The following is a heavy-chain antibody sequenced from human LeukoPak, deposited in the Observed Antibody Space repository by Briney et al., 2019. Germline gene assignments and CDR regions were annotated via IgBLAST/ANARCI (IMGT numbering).Heavy chain of an antibody. D-gene: IGHD6-13*01. CDR1: GLTFSGSA. J-gene: IGHJ4*02. CDR3: TRRAVAAAGNY. CDR2: IRSKANNYAT. V-gene: IGHV3-73*01. Sequence: GGSLRLSCAASGLTFSGSAMHWVRQASGKGLEWVGRIRSKANNYATAYAASVKGRFTISRDDSKNTAYLQMNSLKTEDTAVYYCTRRAVAAAGNYWGQGTLVTVSS.